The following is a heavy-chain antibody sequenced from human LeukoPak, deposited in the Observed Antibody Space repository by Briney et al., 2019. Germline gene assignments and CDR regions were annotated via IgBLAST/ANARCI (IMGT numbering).Heavy chain of an antibody. Sequence: HPGGSLRLSCAASGFTFSSYGMHWVRQAPGKGLEWVAVIWYDGSNKYYADSVKGRFTISRDNSKNTLYLQMNSLRAEDTAVCYCAKGWVGFDYWGQGTLVTVSS. CDR3: AKGWVGFDY. D-gene: IGHD2-15*01. J-gene: IGHJ4*02. CDR2: IWYDGSNK. CDR1: GFTFSSYG. V-gene: IGHV3-33*06.